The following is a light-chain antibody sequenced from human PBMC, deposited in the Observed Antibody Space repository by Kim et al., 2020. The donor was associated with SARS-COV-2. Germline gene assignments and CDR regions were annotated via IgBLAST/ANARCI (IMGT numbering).Light chain of an antibody. Sequence: LTQPRSVSGSPGQSVTISCTGTSSDVGGYNFVSWYQQYPGKAPKLIIYDVTKRPSGVPDRFSGSKSGNTASLTISGLQAEDEADYYCCSYAGSYTLWVFGGGTQLTVL. V-gene: IGLV2-11*01. CDR2: DVT. CDR1: SSDVGGYNF. CDR3: CSYAGSYTLWV. J-gene: IGLJ3*02.